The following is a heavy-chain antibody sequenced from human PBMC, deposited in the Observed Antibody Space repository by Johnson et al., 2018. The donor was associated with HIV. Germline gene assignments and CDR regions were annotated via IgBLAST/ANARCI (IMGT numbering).Heavy chain of an antibody. D-gene: IGHD6-13*01. V-gene: IGHV3-30-3*01. Sequence: QVQLVESGGGVVQPGRSLRLSCAASGFTVSSYAIHWVRQAPGKGLQWVAVISYDGSNQYFADSVKGLFPISRDKSKNTVYLQMNSLRAEDMAVYYCARASLGAAPGILSAFDIWGQGTMVTVSS. CDR2: ISYDGSNQ. CDR3: ARASLGAAPGILSAFDI. CDR1: GFTVSSYA. J-gene: IGHJ3*02.